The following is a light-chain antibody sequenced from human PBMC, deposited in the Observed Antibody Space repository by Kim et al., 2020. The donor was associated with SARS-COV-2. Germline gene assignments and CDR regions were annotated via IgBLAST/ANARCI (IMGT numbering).Light chain of an antibody. CDR2: DVN. J-gene: IGLJ1*01. V-gene: IGLV2-14*03. CDR3: ASFTSKSTPS. Sequence: GQSITISCTGTSSDVDAYYYVSWYQQHPGKAPKLMIYDVNNRPSGVSNRFSGSKSDNTASLTISGLQPEDEADYYCASFTSKSTPSFGTGTKVTVL. CDR1: SSDVDAYYY.